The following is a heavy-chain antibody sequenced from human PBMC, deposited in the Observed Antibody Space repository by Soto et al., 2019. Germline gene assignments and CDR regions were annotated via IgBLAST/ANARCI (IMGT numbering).Heavy chain of an antibody. CDR3: ARPGGRDCTNGVCYALDFDY. Sequence: QVQLVQSGAEVKKPGSSVKVSCKASGGTFSSYTISWVRQAPGQGLEWMGRIIPILGIANYGQKFQGRVTITADKSTSTAYMERSSLRSEDTAVYYCARPGGRDCTNGVCYALDFDYWGRGTLVTVSS. V-gene: IGHV1-69*02. CDR2: IIPILGIA. D-gene: IGHD2-8*01. CDR1: GGTFSSYT. J-gene: IGHJ4*02.